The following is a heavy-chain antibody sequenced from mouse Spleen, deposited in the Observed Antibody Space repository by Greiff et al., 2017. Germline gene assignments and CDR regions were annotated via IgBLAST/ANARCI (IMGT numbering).Heavy chain of an antibody. Sequence: VQLQQPGAELVMPGASVKLSCKASGYTFTSYWMHWVKQRPGQGLEWIGEIDPSDSYTNYNQKFKGKATLTVDKSSSTAYMQLSSLTSEDSAVYYCARRDDGYYLAYWGQGTLVTVSA. CDR2: IDPSDSYT. CDR3: ARRDDGYYLAY. CDR1: GYTFTSYW. V-gene: IGHV1-69*01. J-gene: IGHJ3*01. D-gene: IGHD2-3*01.